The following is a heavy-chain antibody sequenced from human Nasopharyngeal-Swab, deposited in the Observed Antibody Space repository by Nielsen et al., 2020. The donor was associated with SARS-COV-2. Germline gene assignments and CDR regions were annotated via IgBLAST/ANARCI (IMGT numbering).Heavy chain of an antibody. J-gene: IGHJ4*02. CDR1: GGSISSGGYY. Sequence: SETLSLTCTVSGGSISSGGYYWSWIRQHPGKGLEWIGYIYYSGSTDYNPSLKIRVTISVDTSKNQFSLKLSSVTAADTAVYYCARAGRTIFGVVTSFDYWGQGTLVTVSS. D-gene: IGHD3-3*01. CDR2: IYYSGST. CDR3: ARAGRTIFGVVTSFDY. V-gene: IGHV4-31*03.